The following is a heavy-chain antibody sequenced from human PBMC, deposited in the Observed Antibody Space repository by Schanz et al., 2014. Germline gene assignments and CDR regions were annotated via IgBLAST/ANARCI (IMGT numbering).Heavy chain of an antibody. D-gene: IGHD3-3*01. J-gene: IGHJ4*02. CDR1: GYTFTSYG. CDR3: ARDDADFYGSVTEEDY. Sequence: QVQLVQSGAEVKKPGASVKVSCKASGYTFTSYGIIWVRQAPGQGLEWMGWISAYNGNTKYPQKLQGRVTMTTDTYTSTADMEPRNLRSDDTTVDYCARDDADFYGSVTEEDYWGQGTLVTVSS. V-gene: IGHV1-18*01. CDR2: ISAYNGNT.